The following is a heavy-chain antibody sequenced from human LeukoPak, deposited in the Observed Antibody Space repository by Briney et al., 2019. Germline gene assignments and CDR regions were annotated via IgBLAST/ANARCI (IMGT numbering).Heavy chain of an antibody. CDR1: GYTFPDYY. CDR3: TRALGSDY. D-gene: IGHD1-26*01. CDR2: INPNSGGT. Sequence: ASVKVSRLASGYTFPDYYMNWVRQAPGQGLEWMGWINPNSGGTNYAQKFQGRVTMTRDTSISTAYMELSSLRSDDTAMYYCTRALGSDYWGQGTLVTVSS. J-gene: IGHJ4*02. V-gene: IGHV1-2*02.